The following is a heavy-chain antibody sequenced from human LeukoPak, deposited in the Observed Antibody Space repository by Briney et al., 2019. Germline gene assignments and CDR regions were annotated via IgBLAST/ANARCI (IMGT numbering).Heavy chain of an antibody. D-gene: IGHD1-26*01. Sequence: KSGGSLRLSCAASGFTFSSYSMNWVRQAPGKGLEWVSSISSSSSYIYYADSVKGRFTISRDNAKNSLYLQMNSLRAEDTAVYYCARDGPWSSGFDYWGQGTLVTVSS. CDR3: ARDGPWSSGFDY. J-gene: IGHJ4*02. CDR2: ISSSSSYI. CDR1: GFTFSSYS. V-gene: IGHV3-21*01.